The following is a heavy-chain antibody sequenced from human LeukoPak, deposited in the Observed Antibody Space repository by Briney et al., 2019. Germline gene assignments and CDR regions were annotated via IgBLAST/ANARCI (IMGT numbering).Heavy chain of an antibody. CDR2: ISWNSVSI. J-gene: IGHJ6*02. CDR3: AKGIAAYYGMDV. Sequence: GRSPRLSCAASGFTFDDYAMHWVRQAPGKGLEWVSGISWNSVSIGYADSVKGRFTISRDNAKNSLYLQMNSLRAEDTALYYCAKGIAAYYGMDVWGQGTTVTVSS. CDR1: GFTFDDYA. D-gene: IGHD6-25*01. V-gene: IGHV3-9*01.